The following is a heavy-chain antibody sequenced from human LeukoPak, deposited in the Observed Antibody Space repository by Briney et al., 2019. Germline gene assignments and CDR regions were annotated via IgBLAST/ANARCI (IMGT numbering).Heavy chain of an antibody. CDR2: INAGNGNT. D-gene: IGHD6-13*01. CDR3: ARRSLAGIAAAGSFDY. V-gene: IGHV1-3*01. CDR1: GYTFTSYA. J-gene: IGHJ4*02. Sequence: GASVKVSCKASGYTFTSYAMHWVRQAPGQRLEWMGWINAGNGNTKYSQKFQGRVTITRDTSASTAYMELSSLRSEDTAVYYCARRSLAGIAAAGSFDYWGQGTLVTVSS.